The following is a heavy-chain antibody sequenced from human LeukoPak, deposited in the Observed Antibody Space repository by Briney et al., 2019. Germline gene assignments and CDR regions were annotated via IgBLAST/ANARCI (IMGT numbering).Heavy chain of an antibody. CDR2: IKSKTDCETT. D-gene: IGHD3-16*02. CDR1: GFTFSNSW. V-gene: IGHV3-15*01. Sequence: GGSLRLSCAASGFTFSNSWMTWVRQAPGQGLEWVARIKSKTDCETTDYAAPVKGRFTISRDDSKNTLYLQMNSLKTEDTAVYYCTTDYYDYVWGSYRPDYWGQGTLVTVSS. J-gene: IGHJ4*02. CDR3: TTDYYDYVWGSYRPDY.